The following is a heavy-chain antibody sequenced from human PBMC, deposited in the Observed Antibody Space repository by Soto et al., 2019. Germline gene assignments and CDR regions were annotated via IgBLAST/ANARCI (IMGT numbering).Heavy chain of an antibody. Sequence: EVQLVESGGGLVKPGGSLRLSCAASGFTFSSYSMNWVRQAPGKGLEWVSSISSSSSYIYYADSVKGRFTISRDNAKNSLYLQMNSLRAEDTAVYYCARGLWFGELSPFDYWGQGTLVTVSS. V-gene: IGHV3-21*01. CDR3: ARGLWFGELSPFDY. CDR2: ISSSSSYI. J-gene: IGHJ4*02. CDR1: GFTFSSYS. D-gene: IGHD3-10*01.